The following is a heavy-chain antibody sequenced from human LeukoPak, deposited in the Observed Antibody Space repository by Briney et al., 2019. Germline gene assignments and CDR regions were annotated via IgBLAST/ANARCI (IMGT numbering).Heavy chain of an antibody. Sequence: PGRSLRLSCAASGFTFDDYAMHWVRQAPGKGLEWVSGISWNSGSIGYADSVKGRFTISRDNAKNSLYLQMNSLRAEDTALYYCAKFGDMGFDYWGQGTLVTVPS. CDR1: GFTFDDYA. CDR3: AKFGDMGFDY. D-gene: IGHD3-9*01. V-gene: IGHV3-9*01. CDR2: ISWNSGSI. J-gene: IGHJ4*02.